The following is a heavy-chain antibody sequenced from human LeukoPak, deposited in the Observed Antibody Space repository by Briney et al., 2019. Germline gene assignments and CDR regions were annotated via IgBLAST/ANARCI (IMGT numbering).Heavy chain of an antibody. CDR1: GYTSTSYD. CDR3: ARETDGSGNFDY. Sequence: AAVKVSCKASGYTSTSYDINWVRQATGQGLEWMGWMNPNSGNTGYAQKFQGRVTMTRNTSISTAYMELSSLRSEDTAVYYCARETDGSGNFDYWGQGTLVTVSS. J-gene: IGHJ4*02. CDR2: MNPNSGNT. V-gene: IGHV1-8*01. D-gene: IGHD3-10*01.